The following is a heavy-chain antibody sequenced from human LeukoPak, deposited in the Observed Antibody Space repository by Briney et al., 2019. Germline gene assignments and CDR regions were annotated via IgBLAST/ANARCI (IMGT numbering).Heavy chain of an antibody. CDR1: GGSISSYY. D-gene: IGHD3/OR15-3a*01. V-gene: IGHV4-59*01. CDR3: ARSHSVWTSFDY. CDR2: IYYSGST. Sequence: SETLSLTCTVSGGSISSYYWSWIRRPPGKGLEWIGYIYYSGSTNYNPSLKSRVTILVDTSKNQFSLKLSSVTAADTAVYYCARSHSVWTSFDYWGQGTLVTVSS. J-gene: IGHJ4*02.